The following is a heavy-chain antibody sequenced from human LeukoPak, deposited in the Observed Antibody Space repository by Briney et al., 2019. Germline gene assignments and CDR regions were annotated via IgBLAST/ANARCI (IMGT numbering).Heavy chain of an antibody. CDR3: ARGEDYDFWSGYSVY. CDR2: IHSSSGSTI. Sequence: GGSLRLSCAASGFTFSGHYMIWIRQAPGKGLEWVSYIHSSSGSTIYYADSVKGRFTISRDNAKNSLYLQMNSLRAEDTAVYYCARGEDYDFWSGYSVYWGQGTLVTVSP. D-gene: IGHD3-3*01. V-gene: IGHV3-11*01. CDR1: GFTFSGHY. J-gene: IGHJ4*02.